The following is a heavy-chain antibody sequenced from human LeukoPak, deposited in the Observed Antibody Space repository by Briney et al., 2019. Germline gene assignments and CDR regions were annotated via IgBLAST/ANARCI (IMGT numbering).Heavy chain of an antibody. J-gene: IGHJ6*03. Sequence: SETLSLTCAVYGGSFSGYYWSWIRQPPGKGLEWIGETNHSGSTNYNPSLKSRVTISVDTSKNQFSLKLSSVTAADTAVYYCARGVDTAMSLYYYYYYYMDVWGKGTTVTVSS. D-gene: IGHD5-18*01. CDR2: TNHSGST. CDR1: GGSFSGYY. CDR3: ARGVDTAMSLYYYYYYYMDV. V-gene: IGHV4-34*01.